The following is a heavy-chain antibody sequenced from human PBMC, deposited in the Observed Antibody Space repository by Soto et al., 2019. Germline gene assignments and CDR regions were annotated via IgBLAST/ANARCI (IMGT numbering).Heavy chain of an antibody. D-gene: IGHD5-18*01. CDR1: GFTFNDYY. J-gene: IGHJ4*02. CDR3: ARDRDVNTPNGFVVF. CDR2: ISSSSSYT. V-gene: IGHV3-11*06. Sequence: LRLSCAASGFTFNDYYMSWIRQAPGKGLEWVSYISSSSSYTNYADSVKGRFTISRDNAKNSLYLQMNNLRAEDTALYYCARDRDVNTPNGFVVFWGQGTLVTVSS.